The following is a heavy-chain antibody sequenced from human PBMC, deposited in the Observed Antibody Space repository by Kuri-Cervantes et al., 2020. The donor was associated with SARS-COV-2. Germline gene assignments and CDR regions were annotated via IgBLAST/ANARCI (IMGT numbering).Heavy chain of an antibody. CDR3: ARGSHQYYYDSSGYYDY. V-gene: IGHV4-59*01. D-gene: IGHD3-22*01. J-gene: IGHJ4*02. CDR1: GGSISSYY. Sequence: ESLKISCTVSGGSISSYYWSWIRQPPGKGLEWIGYIYYSGSTNYNPSLKSRVTISVDTSKNQFSLKLSSVTAADTAVYYCARGSHQYYYDSSGYYDYWGQGTLVTVSS. CDR2: IYYSGST.